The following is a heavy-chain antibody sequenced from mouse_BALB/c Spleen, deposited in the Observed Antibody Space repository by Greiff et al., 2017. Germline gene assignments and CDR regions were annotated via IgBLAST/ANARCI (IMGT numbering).Heavy chain of an antibody. V-gene: IGHV5-9-1*01. Sequence: EVMLVESGGGLVKPGGSLKLSCAASGFTFSSYAMSWVRQTPEKRLEWVATISSGGSYTYYPDSVKGRFTISRDNAKNTLYLQMSSLRSEDTAMYYCARPYYAMDYWGQGTSVTVSS. CDR2: ISSGGSYT. CDR3: ARPYYAMDY. CDR1: GFTFSSYA. J-gene: IGHJ4*01.